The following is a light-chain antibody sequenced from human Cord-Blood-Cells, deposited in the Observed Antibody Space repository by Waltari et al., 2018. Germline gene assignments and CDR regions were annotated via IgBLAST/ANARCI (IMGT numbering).Light chain of an antibody. V-gene: IGLV2-14*01. CDR1: SSDVGGYTS. CDR3: SSYTSSSTLVV. J-gene: IGLJ2*01. CDR2: DVS. Sequence: QSALTQPASVSRCPGQAITISCTGTSSDVGGYTSVSWYQQHPGKAPKLMIYDVSNRPSGVSNRFSGSKSGNTASLTISGLQAEDEADYYCSSYTSSSTLVVFGGGTKLTVL.